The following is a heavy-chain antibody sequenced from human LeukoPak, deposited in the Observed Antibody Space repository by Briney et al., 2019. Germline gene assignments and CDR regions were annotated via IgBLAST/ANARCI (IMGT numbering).Heavy chain of an antibody. CDR3: ARHFGGYTYGYLNWFDP. D-gene: IGHD5-18*01. Sequence: SETLSLTCTVSGGSISSGSYYWGWIRQPPVKGLEWIGSIYYSGSTYYNPSLKSRVTISVDTSKNQFSLKVDSVTAADTAVYYCARHFGGYTYGYLNWFDPWGQGTLVTVSS. CDR2: IYYSGST. CDR1: GGSISSGSYY. V-gene: IGHV4-39*01. J-gene: IGHJ5*02.